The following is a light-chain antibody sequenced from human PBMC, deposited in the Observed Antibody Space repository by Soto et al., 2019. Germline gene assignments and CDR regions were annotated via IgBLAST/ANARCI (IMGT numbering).Light chain of an antibody. CDR2: DIS. CDR3: QQRNAWPRNT. V-gene: IGKV3-11*01. J-gene: IGKJ2*01. CDR1: QSVSSY. Sequence: EIVLTQFPATLSLSPGERATLSCRAGQSVSSYLAWYQQKPGQAPRLLIYDISNRATGIPARFIGSGAGTDFTITISSLEPEDSAVYYCQQRNAWPRNTFGQGTKVEI.